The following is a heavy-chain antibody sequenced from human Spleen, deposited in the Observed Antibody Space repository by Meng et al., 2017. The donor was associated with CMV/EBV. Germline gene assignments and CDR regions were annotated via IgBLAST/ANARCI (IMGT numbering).Heavy chain of an antibody. D-gene: IGHD1-1*01. J-gene: IGHJ4*02. CDR2: INHSGST. CDR3: ARVRIRYGFDY. CDR1: GGSFSGYY. Sequence: QVHLEQVGHGLLKPSETLSLTCAVYGGSFSGYYWSWIRQPPGKGLEWIGEINHSGSTNYNPSLKSRVTISVDTSKNQFSLKLSSVTAADTAVYYCARVRIRYGFDYWGQGTLVTVSS. V-gene: IGHV4-34*01.